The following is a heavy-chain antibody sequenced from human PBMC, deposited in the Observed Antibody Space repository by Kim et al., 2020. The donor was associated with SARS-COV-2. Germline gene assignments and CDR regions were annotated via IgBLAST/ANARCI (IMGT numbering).Heavy chain of an antibody. CDR2: ISSSSSTI. CDR1: GFTFSSYS. CDR3: VRDLVAVAGTITRFDY. D-gene: IGHD6-19*01. Sequence: GGSLRLSCAASGFTFSSYSMNWVRQAPGKGLEWVSYISSSSSTIYYADSVKGRFTISRDNAKNSLYLQMNSLRDEDTAVYYCVRDLVAVAGTITRFDYWGERTLVTVSS. J-gene: IGHJ4*02. V-gene: IGHV3-48*02.